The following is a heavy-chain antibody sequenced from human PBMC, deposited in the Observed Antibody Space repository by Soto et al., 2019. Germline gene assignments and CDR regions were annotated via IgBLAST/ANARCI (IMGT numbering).Heavy chain of an antibody. Sequence: ASVKVSCKXSGYTFTSYGISWVRQAPGQGLEWIGWISAYNGNTNYAQKLQGRVTMTTDTSTSTAYMELRSLRSDDTAVYYCARVGATPLLFDYWGQGTLVTVSS. V-gene: IGHV1-18*04. CDR1: GYTFTSYG. D-gene: IGHD1-26*01. CDR2: ISAYNGNT. CDR3: ARVGATPLLFDY. J-gene: IGHJ4*02.